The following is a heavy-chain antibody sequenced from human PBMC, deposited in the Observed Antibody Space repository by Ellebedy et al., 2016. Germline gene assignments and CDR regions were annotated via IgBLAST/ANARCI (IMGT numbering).Heavy chain of an antibody. CDR1: GVSVSRSSYY. D-gene: IGHD3-22*01. CDR3: ARLPPPYYYDSSGYSGPSYFDS. V-gene: IGHV4-61*01. Sequence: SETLSLXCTVSGVSVSRSSYYWSWVRQPPGKGLEWVGYVYYSGSTNYNPSLKSRVTISVDTSINQFSLKVSSVTAADTAVYYCARLPPPYYYDSSGYSGPSYFDSWGQGTQVIVSS. CDR2: VYYSGST. J-gene: IGHJ4*02.